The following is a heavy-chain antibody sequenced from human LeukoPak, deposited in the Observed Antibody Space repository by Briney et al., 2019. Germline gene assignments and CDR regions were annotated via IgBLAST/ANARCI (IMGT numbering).Heavy chain of an antibody. D-gene: IGHD3-9*01. V-gene: IGHV3-15*01. J-gene: IGHJ4*02. CDR3: TTRLRYFDWTIYDFDY. Sequence: GGSLRLSCAASGFTVSSNYMNWVRQAPGKGLEWVGRIKSKTDGGTTDYAAPAKGRFTISRDDSKNTLYLQMNSLKTEDTAVYYCTTRLRYFDWTIYDFDYWGQGTLVTVSS. CDR2: IKSKTDGGTT. CDR1: GFTVSSNY.